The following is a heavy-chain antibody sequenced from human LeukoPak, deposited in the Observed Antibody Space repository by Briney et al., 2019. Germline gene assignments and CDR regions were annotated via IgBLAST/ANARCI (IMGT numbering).Heavy chain of an antibody. CDR2: ISWNSGSI. J-gene: IGHJ4*02. V-gene: IGHV3-9*01. D-gene: IGHD3-10*01. CDR1: GFTFDDYA. Sequence: GGSLRLSCAASGFTFDDYAMHWVRQAPGKGLEWVSGISWNSGSIGYADSVKGRFTISRDNAKNSLYLQMNSLRAEDTASYYCAKDINGSGRLYYFDYWGQGTLVTVSS. CDR3: AKDINGSGRLYYFDY.